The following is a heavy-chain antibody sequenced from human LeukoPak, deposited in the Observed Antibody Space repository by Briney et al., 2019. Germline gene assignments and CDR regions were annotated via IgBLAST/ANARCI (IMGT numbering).Heavy chain of an antibody. Sequence: ASVKVSCKTSGYTFTDYNLQWVRQAPGQRREWMGIIKPSGGDTSYAQTFQGRVFMTRDTSTSTVYMELSSLKSEDTAVYYCARVRDGYNDAYDIWGQGTMVTVSS. D-gene: IGHD5-24*01. J-gene: IGHJ3*02. CDR1: GYTFTDYN. V-gene: IGHV1-46*01. CDR3: ARVRDGYNDAYDI. CDR2: IKPSGGDT.